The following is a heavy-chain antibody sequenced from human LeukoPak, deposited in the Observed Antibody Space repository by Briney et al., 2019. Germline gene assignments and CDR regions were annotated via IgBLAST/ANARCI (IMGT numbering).Heavy chain of an antibody. V-gene: IGHV4-34*01. CDR3: ARGAPFDY. CDR2: INHSGST. J-gene: IGHJ4*02. Sequence: TSETLSLTCAVYGGSFSGYYWSWIRQPPGKGLEWIGEINHSGSTNYNPPLKSRVTISVDTSKNQFSLKLSSVTAADTAVYYCARGAPFDYWGQGTLVTVSS. CDR1: GGSFSGYY.